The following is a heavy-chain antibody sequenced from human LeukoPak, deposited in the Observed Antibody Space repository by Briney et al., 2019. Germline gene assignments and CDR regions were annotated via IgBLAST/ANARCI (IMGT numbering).Heavy chain of an antibody. CDR2: IKQDGSEK. J-gene: IGHJ4*02. CDR3: ARDRWYYGSGSYSIFDN. CDR1: GFTFSSYW. Sequence: GGSLRLSCAASGFTFSSYWMSWVRQAPGKGLEWVANIKQDGSEKYYVDSVKGRFTISRDNAKNSLYLQMNSLRADDTAVYYCARDRWYYGSGSYSIFDNWGQGTLVAVSS. D-gene: IGHD3-10*01. V-gene: IGHV3-7*01.